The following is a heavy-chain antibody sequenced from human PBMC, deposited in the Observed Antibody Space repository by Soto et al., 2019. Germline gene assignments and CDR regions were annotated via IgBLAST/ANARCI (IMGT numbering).Heavy chain of an antibody. V-gene: IGHV3-30-3*01. D-gene: IGHD5-12*01. J-gene: IGHJ6*02. CDR1: GFRFSSYA. CDR2: ISYDGSNK. CDR3: ARDYYRFNSGYGFSMDV. Sequence: PGGSLRLSCRTSGFRFSSYAMHWVRQAPGKGLEWVAVISYDGSNKYYADSVKGRFTISRDNSKNTLYLQMNSLRAEDTAVYYCARDYYRFNSGYGFSMDVWGQGTTVTVSS.